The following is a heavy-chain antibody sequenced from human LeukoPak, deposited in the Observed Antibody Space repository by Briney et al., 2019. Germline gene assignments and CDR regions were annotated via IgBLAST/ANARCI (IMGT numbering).Heavy chain of an antibody. D-gene: IGHD5-18*01. J-gene: IGHJ4*02. CDR3: ATEVTD. Sequence: GASVKVSCKASGYTFTGSYIHWVRQAPGQGLEWMGWINPNSGGTKYAQKFQGRVTMTRDTSISTAYMELSRLRSDDTAVYYCATEVTDWGQGTLVTVSS. V-gene: IGHV1-2*02. CDR2: INPNSGGT. CDR1: GYTFTGSY.